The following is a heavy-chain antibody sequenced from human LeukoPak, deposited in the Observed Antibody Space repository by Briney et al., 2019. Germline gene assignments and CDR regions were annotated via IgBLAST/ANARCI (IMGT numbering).Heavy chain of an antibody. CDR3: ARRIVVVTATKNAFDI. D-gene: IGHD2-21*02. CDR1: GGSISSSSYY. Sequence: SETLSLTCTVSGGSISSSSYYWGWIRQPPGKGLEWIGSIYYSGSTYYNPSLKSRVTISVDTSKNQFSLKLSSVTAADTAVYYCARRIVVVTATKNAFDIWGQGTMVTVSS. V-gene: IGHV4-39*01. J-gene: IGHJ3*02. CDR2: IYYSGST.